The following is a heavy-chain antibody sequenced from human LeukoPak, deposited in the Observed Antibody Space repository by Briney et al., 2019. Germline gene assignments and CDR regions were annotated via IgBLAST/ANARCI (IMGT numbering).Heavy chain of an antibody. Sequence: GGSLRLSCAASGFTFRSYAMTWVRQAPGKGLEWVSTISVGRYNTYYADSVKGRFTISRDNSKNTLYLQMYSLSADDTAVYYCAKGQASYYYDSSGYYFDAFDIWGQGTMVTVS. J-gene: IGHJ3*02. CDR2: ISVGRYNT. D-gene: IGHD3-22*01. CDR1: GFTFRSYA. CDR3: AKGQASYYYDSSGYYFDAFDI. V-gene: IGHV3-23*01.